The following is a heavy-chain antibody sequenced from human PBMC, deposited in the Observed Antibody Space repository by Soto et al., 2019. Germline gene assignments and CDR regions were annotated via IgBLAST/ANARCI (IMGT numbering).Heavy chain of an antibody. D-gene: IGHD2-2*01. CDR3: ARHVPAAGYYYGMDV. V-gene: IGHV1-69*13. J-gene: IGHJ6*02. Sequence: SVKVSCKASGGTFSSYAISWVRQAPGQGLEWMGGIIPIFGTANYAQKFQGRVTITADESTSTAYMELSSLRSEDTAVYYCARHVPAAGYYYGMDVWGQGTTVTVAS. CDR1: GGTFSSYA. CDR2: IIPIFGTA.